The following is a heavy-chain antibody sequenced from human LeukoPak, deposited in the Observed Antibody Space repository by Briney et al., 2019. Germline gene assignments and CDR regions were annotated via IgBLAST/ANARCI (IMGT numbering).Heavy chain of an antibody. CDR2: IKEDGSEQ. Sequence: PGGSLRLSCEVTGFTFSDYWMTWVRQAPGKGLEWVANIKEDGSEQYYVDSVKGRFTISRDNAKNSLYLQMNSLRAEDTAVYYCAKGYSSSWYLFDYWGQGTLVTVSS. D-gene: IGHD6-13*01. CDR1: GFTFSDYW. CDR3: AKGYSSSWYLFDY. V-gene: IGHV3-7*01. J-gene: IGHJ4*02.